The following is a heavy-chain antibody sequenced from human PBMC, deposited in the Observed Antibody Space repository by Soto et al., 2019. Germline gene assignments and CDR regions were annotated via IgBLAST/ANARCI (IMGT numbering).Heavy chain of an antibody. CDR1: GFTFTSSA. D-gene: IGHD4-17*01. CDR3: AAEGDYGDSPFDY. V-gene: IGHV1-58*01. J-gene: IGHJ4*02. CDR2: IVVGSGNT. Sequence: ASVKVSCKASGFTFTSSAVQWVRQARGQRLEWIGWIVVGSGNTNYAQKFQERVTITRDMSTSTAYMELSSLRSEDTAVYYCAAEGDYGDSPFDYWGQGTLVTVS.